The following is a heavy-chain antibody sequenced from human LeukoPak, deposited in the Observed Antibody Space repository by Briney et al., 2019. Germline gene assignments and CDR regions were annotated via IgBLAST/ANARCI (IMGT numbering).Heavy chain of an antibody. J-gene: IGHJ4*02. CDR2: INHSGST. Sequence: PSETLSLTCAVYGGSFSGYYWSWIRQPPGNGLELIGEINHSGSTNYNPSLKSRVTISVDTSNNHFSLKLSSVTAADTAVYYCARGYVMYYDFWSGQPHTLDYWGQGTLVTVSS. CDR1: GGSFSGYY. D-gene: IGHD3-3*01. V-gene: IGHV4-34*01. CDR3: ARGYVMYYDFWSGQPHTLDY.